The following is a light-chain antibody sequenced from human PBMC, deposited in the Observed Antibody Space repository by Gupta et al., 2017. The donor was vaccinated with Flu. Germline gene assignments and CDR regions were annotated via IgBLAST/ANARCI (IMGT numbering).Light chain of an antibody. Sequence: EIVLTQSPATLSLSPGERATLSCGASQSVSSSYLAWYQQKPGLAPRLLIYDASSRATGIPDRFSGSGSGTDFTLTISRLEPVDFAVYYCQQYGSSPPYTFGQGTKLEIK. J-gene: IGKJ2*01. CDR3: QQYGSSPPYT. CDR2: DAS. CDR1: QSVSSSY. V-gene: IGKV3D-20*01.